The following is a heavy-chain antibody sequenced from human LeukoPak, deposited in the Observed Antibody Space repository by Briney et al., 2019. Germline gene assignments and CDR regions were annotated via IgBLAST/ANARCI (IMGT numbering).Heavy chain of an antibody. J-gene: IGHJ4*02. V-gene: IGHV4-61*01. CDR3: ARDTSSWPTLEY. CDR1: GGSVSSGSYY. D-gene: IGHD6-13*01. CDR2: IYYSGST. Sequence: SETLSLTCTVSGGSVSSGSYYWSWIRQPPGKGLEWIGYIYYSGSTNYNPSLKSRVTISVETSKNQFSLKLTSVTAADTAVYYCARDTSSWPTLEYWGQGTLVTVSS.